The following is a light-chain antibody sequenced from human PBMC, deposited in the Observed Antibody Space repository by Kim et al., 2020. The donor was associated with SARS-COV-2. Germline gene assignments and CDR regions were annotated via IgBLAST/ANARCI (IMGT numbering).Light chain of an antibody. CDR1: SGSIASKP. Sequence: NFMLTQPLSVSESPGKTVTISCTCTSGSIASKPVQWYKQRPGSVPTTVIYEDALRPSGIPDRFSGSIDTSSNSASLTISGLTTEDEAVYFCQSYEVFGGGTQLTVL. CDR3: QSYEV. V-gene: IGLV6-57*04. J-gene: IGLJ2*01. CDR2: EDA.